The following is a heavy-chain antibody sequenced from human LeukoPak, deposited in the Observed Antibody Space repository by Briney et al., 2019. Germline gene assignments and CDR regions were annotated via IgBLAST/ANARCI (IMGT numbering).Heavy chain of an antibody. J-gene: IGHJ6*04. CDR2: IYHSGST. V-gene: IGHV4-4*02. Sequence: SETLTLTCAVSGGSISSSNWWWWVRQPPRKGLEWGGEIYHSGSTNYNPSPKGRVTISVDKSKNQFTLKLSSVSAADAAVYYCASLVVPAAMGGGTNYSDYYGMDVWGKGTTVTVSS. D-gene: IGHD2-2*01. CDR1: GGSISSSNW. CDR3: ASLVVPAAMGGGTNYSDYYGMDV.